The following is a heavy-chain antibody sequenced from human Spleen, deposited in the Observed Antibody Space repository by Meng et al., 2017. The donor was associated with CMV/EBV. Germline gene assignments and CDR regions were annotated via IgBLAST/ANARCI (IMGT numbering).Heavy chain of an antibody. J-gene: IGHJ4*02. V-gene: IGHV3-19*01. D-gene: IGHD3-16*02. CDR3: AKDAKGEYYDYVWGSYPTGSYFDY. CDR2: VSWNGSRT. Sequence: GESLKISCAASGFTFSNSDMNWVRQAPGKGLEWVSGVSWNGSRTHYADSVKGRFIIYRDNSKNTLYLQMNSRRAEDTAVYYCAKDAKGEYYDYVWGSYPTGSYFDYWGQGTLVTVSS. CDR1: GFTFSNSD.